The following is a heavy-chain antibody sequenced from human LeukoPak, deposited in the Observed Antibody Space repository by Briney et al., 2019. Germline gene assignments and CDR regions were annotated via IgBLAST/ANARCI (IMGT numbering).Heavy chain of an antibody. CDR1: GFTFSSYW. Sequence: GGSLRLSCAASGFTFSSYWMNWARQAPGKGLEWVASINHNGNVNYYVDSVKGRFTISRDNAKNSLYLQMNSLRAEDTAVYYCARDHPLLGHRGAFDIWGQGTMVTVSS. CDR2: INHNGNVN. J-gene: IGHJ3*02. D-gene: IGHD1-14*01. V-gene: IGHV3-7*01. CDR3: ARDHPLLGHRGAFDI.